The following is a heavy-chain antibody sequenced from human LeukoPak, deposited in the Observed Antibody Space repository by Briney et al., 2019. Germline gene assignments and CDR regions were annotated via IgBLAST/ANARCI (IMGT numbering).Heavy chain of an antibody. CDR3: ARRGADMATIPDYGYWYMDV. CDR1: GVSISRYS. CDR2: LYTSGST. D-gene: IGHD5-24*01. Sequence: SETLSLTCTVSGVSISRYSWSWIRRPPGKGLEWIGYLYTSGSTDSNPSLKSLFTISEDTSQNQVSLKLRSVTAADTAVYYCARRGADMATIPDYGYWYMDVWGKGTTVTVSS. V-gene: IGHV4-4*09. J-gene: IGHJ6*03.